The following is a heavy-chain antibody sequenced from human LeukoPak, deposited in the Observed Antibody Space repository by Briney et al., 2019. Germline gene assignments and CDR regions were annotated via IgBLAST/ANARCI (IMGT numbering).Heavy chain of an antibody. V-gene: IGHV5-51*01. J-gene: IGHJ4*02. D-gene: IGHD3-3*01. Sequence: GESLKISCKGSGYSFTSNWIGWVRQMPGKGLEWMGIVYPSDSNTRYSPSFQGQVTISADKSINTAYLQWSSLKASDTAMYYCARHKRSLPYDFWGQGTLVTVSS. CDR1: GYSFTSNW. CDR2: VYPSDSNT. CDR3: ARHKRSLPYDF.